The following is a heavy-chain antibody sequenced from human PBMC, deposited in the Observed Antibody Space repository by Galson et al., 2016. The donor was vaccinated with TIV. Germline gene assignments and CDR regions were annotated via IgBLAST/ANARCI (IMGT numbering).Heavy chain of an antibody. CDR3: ARGVLGVVGATDY. CDR2: INPNSGAT. V-gene: IGHV1-2*06. Sequence: SVKVSCKASAYSFIDYYMHWVRQAPGQGLEWMGRINPNSGATNYAQKFQGRVTMTRGTSSSTAYMELSRLRSDDTAIYYCARGVLGVVGATDYWGQGTLVTVSS. D-gene: IGHD1-26*01. CDR1: AYSFIDYY. J-gene: IGHJ4*02.